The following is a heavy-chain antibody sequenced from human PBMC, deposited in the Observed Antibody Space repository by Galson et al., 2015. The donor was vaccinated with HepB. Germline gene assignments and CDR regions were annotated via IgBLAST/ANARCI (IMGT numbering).Heavy chain of an antibody. V-gene: IGHV2-70*04. Sequence: PALVKPTQTLTCTFSGFSLSTSGMRVNWIRQPPGKALEWLARIDWDDDKFYSTSLKTRLTISKGTSKNQVVLTMTNMDPVDTATYYCARSDSARDAFDIWGQGTMVTVSS. J-gene: IGHJ3*02. CDR1: GFSLSTSGMR. CDR2: IDWDDDK. CDR3: ARSDSARDAFDI.